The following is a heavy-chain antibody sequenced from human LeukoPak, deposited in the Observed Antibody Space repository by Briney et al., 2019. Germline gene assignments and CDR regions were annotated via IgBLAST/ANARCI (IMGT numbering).Heavy chain of an antibody. Sequence: GGSLRLSCAASRFTFSSYSMNWVRQAPGKGLEWVSSISSSSSYIYYADSVKGRFTISRDNAKNSLYLQMNSLRAEDTAVYYCARDSHGAAASDYWGQGTLVTVSS. V-gene: IGHV3-21*01. CDR2: ISSSSSYI. J-gene: IGHJ4*02. CDR1: RFTFSSYS. D-gene: IGHD6-13*01. CDR3: ARDSHGAAASDY.